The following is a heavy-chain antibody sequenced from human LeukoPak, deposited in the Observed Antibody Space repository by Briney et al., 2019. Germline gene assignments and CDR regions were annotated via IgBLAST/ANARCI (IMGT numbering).Heavy chain of an antibody. CDR2: ISYDGSNK. D-gene: IGHD5-18*01. CDR3: AKANDTAIDY. J-gene: IGHJ4*02. V-gene: IGHV3-30*18. CDR1: GFTFSSYG. Sequence: PGGSLRLSCAASGFTFSSYGMPWVRQAPGKGLEWVAVISYDGSNKYYADSVKGRFTISRDNSENTLYLQMNSLRAEDTAVYYCAKANDTAIDYWGQGTLVTVSS.